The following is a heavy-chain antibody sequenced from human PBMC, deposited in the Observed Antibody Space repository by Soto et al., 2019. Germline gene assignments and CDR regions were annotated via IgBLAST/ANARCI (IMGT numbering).Heavy chain of an antibody. D-gene: IGHD3-10*01. CDR1: GYTFTGHY. V-gene: IGHV1-2*02. CDR2: INPNSGGT. J-gene: IGHJ3*02. CDR3: ASGNVLLWFGDAFDI. Sequence: ASVKVSCKASGYTFTGHYMHWVRQAPGQGLEWMGWINPNSGGTNYAQKFQGRVTMTRDTSISTAYMELSRLRSDDTAVYYCASGNVLLWFGDAFDIWGQGTMVTVSS.